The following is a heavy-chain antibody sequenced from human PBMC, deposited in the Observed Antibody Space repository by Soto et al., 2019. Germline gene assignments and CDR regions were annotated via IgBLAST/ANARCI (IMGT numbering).Heavy chain of an antibody. D-gene: IGHD2-15*01. J-gene: IGHJ4*02. V-gene: IGHV1-69*01. CDR3: ATTDCSGGSCYLRHLGY. CDR1: GGTFSSYA. Sequence: QVQLVQSGAEVKKPGSSVKVSCKASGGTFSSYAISWVRQAPGQGLEWMGGIIPIFGTANYAQKFQGRVTITADESTSTAYMELSSLRSEDTAVYYCATTDCSGGSCYLRHLGYWGQGTLVTVSS. CDR2: IIPIFGTA.